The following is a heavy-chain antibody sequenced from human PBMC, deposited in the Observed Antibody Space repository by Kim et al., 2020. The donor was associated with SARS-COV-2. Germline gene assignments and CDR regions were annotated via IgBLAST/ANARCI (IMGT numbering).Heavy chain of an antibody. Sequence: SETLSLTCAVYGGSFSGYYWSWIRQPPGKGLEWIGEINHSGSTNYNPSLKSRVTFSVDTSKNQFSLKLSSVTAADTAVYFCARGMKVYHQLVSQVGERWGQGALVTVSS. CDR3: ARGMKVYHQLVSQVGER. J-gene: IGHJ4*02. CDR2: INHSGST. V-gene: IGHV4-34*01. D-gene: IGHD6-13*01. CDR1: GGSFSGYY.